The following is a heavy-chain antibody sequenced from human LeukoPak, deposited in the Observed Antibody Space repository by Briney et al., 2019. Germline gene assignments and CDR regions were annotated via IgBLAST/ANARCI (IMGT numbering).Heavy chain of an antibody. V-gene: IGHV3-7*01. CDR1: GFTFSSHW. CDR2: INQDGSEE. CDR3: AKGDFFDY. Sequence: GGSLRLSCAASGFTFSSHWLSWVRQAPGKGLGWVANINQDGSEEYYADSVKGRFTIFRVNAENSLYLQMNSLRAEDTALYYCAKGDFFDYWGQGSLVSVSS. J-gene: IGHJ4*02.